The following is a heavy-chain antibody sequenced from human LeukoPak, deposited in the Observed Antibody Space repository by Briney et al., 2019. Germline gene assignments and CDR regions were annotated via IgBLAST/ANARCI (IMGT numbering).Heavy chain of an antibody. J-gene: IGHJ4*02. D-gene: IGHD1-26*01. V-gene: IGHV3-74*01. CDR1: GFTFSSYA. Sequence: PGGSLRLSCAASGFTFSSYAMHWVRQAPGKGLVWVSRINEDGSTTNYADSVKGRSTIFRDNAKNTLYLQMNSLRAEGTAVYYCVRDLGGRSGHWGQGTLVTVSS. CDR2: INEDGSTT. CDR3: VRDLGGRSGH.